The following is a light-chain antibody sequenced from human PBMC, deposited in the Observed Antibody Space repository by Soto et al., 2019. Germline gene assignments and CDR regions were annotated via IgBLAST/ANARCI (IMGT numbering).Light chain of an antibody. J-gene: IGKJ5*01. CDR3: QQRSNWPSIT. CDR1: QSISSN. V-gene: IGKV3-11*01. Sequence: EIVMTHSPATLSVSPWEIATLSCRASQSISSNLAWYQQKPGQAPRLLIYGASSRATGIPARFSGSGSGTDFTLTINSLEPEDSAVYYCQQRSNWPSITFGQGTRLEIK. CDR2: GAS.